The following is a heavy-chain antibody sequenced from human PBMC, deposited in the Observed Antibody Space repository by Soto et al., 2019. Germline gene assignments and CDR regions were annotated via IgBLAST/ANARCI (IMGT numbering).Heavy chain of an antibody. J-gene: IGHJ4*02. CDR1: GGTFSSYA. Sequence: SVKVSCKASGGTFSSYAISWVRQAPGQGLEWMGGIIPIFGTANYAQKFQGRVTITADESTSTAYMELSSLRSEDTAVYYCASFSSGWYYFDYWGQGTLVTVSS. CDR2: IIPIFGTA. V-gene: IGHV1-69*13. D-gene: IGHD6-19*01. CDR3: ASFSSGWYYFDY.